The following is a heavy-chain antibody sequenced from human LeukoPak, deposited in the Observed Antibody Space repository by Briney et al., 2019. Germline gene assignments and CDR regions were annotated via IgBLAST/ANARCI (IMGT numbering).Heavy chain of an antibody. CDR3: AREGRGQWLPSGNY. Sequence: SETLSLTCTVSGGTISSNNFYWGWIRQAPGKGLEWLGTIYYNGATYYDPSLKSRITISIDTSKNQFSLQLTSVTAADTAVYYCAREGRGQWLPSGNYWGQGTLVTVSS. D-gene: IGHD6-19*01. CDR1: GGTISSNNFY. J-gene: IGHJ4*02. CDR2: IYYNGAT. V-gene: IGHV4-39*07.